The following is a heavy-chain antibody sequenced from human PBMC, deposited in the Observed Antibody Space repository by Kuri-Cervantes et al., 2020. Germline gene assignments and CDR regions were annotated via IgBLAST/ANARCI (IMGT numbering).Heavy chain of an antibody. D-gene: IGHD2-21*01. V-gene: IGHV3-7*01. J-gene: IGHJ4*02. CDR2: VKPDGSQK. Sequence: GESLKISCAASGFTFSDYWMSWVRQAPGKGLEWVAKVKPDGSQKYYVDSVKGRFTISRDNSKNSLFLQMNNLRVEDTALYYCESIGSGKHINYWGQGTLVTFSS. CDR1: GFTFSDYW. CDR3: ESIGSGKHINY.